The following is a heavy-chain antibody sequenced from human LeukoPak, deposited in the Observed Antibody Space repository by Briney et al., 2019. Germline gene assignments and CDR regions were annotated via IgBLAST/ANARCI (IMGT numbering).Heavy chain of an antibody. V-gene: IGHV1-2*02. Sequence: GASVKVSCKASGYTFTGYYMHWVRQAPGQGLEWMGWINPNSGGTNYAQKFQGRVTMTRDTSNSTAYLELSRLRSDDTAVYYCARVKMVRGVTPSLYYWGQGTLVTVSS. J-gene: IGHJ4*02. D-gene: IGHD3-10*01. CDR3: ARVKMVRGVTPSLYY. CDR1: GYTFTGYY. CDR2: INPNSGGT.